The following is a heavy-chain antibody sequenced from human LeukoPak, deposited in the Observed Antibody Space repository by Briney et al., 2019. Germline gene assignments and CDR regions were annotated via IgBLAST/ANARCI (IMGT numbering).Heavy chain of an antibody. Sequence: GASVKVSCKASGYTFTGYYMHWVRQAPGQGLEWMGWINPNSGGTNYAQKFQGWVTMTRDTSISTAYMELSRLRSDDTAVYYCARSRYSSSEAFDIWGQGTMVTVSS. CDR2: INPNSGGT. CDR3: ARSRYSSSEAFDI. J-gene: IGHJ3*02. V-gene: IGHV1-2*04. CDR1: GYTFTGYY. D-gene: IGHD6-6*01.